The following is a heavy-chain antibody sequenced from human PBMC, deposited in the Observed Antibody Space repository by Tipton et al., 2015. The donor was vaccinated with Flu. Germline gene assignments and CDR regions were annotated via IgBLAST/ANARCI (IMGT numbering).Heavy chain of an antibody. CDR1: GFTFSGYS. V-gene: IGHV3-21*01. D-gene: IGHD5-12*01. Sequence: SLRLSCAASGFTFSGYSMNWVRQAPGKGLEWVSSISSSSSYIYYADSVMGRFTISRDNAKSSLYLQMNSLRAEDTAVYYCATLGNSGTDGFDIWGQGTMVTISS. CDR3: ATLGNSGTDGFDI. CDR2: ISSSSSYI. J-gene: IGHJ3*02.